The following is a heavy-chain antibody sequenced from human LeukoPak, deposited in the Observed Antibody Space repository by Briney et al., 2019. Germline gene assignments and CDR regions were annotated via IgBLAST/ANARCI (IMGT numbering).Heavy chain of an antibody. J-gene: IGHJ5*02. CDR2: FDPEDGEA. Sequence: ASVKVSCKVSGYTLTELSMHWVRQAPGKGLEWMGGFDPEDGEAIYAQKVQGRVTMTEDTSTDTAYMELSSLRSEDTAVYYCATGVGYCSGGSCYGRGNWFDPWGQGTLVTVSS. D-gene: IGHD2-15*01. CDR1: GYTLTELS. CDR3: ATGVGYCSGGSCYGRGNWFDP. V-gene: IGHV1-24*01.